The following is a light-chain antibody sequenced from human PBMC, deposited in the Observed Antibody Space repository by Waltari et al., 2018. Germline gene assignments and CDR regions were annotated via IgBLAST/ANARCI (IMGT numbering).Light chain of an antibody. CDR2: AAS. J-gene: IGKJ4*01. CDR3: QQYSTFPPT. V-gene: IGKV1-16*02. CDR1: QAISTF. Sequence: DIQMTQSPSSLSSFLGDRVILTCRASQAISTFFAWFQLKPGKAPKSLIYAASTLQTGVSSNFSGSGSGTDFTLTISSLQPGDCATYYCQQYSTFPPTFGGGTRVEI.